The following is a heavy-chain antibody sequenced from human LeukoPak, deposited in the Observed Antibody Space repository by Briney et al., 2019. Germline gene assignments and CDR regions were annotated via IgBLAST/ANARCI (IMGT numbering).Heavy chain of an antibody. J-gene: IGHJ6*03. CDR2: IKQDGSEK. V-gene: IGHV3-7*01. Sequence: QPGGSLRLSCAASGFTFSSYAMSWVRQAPGKGLEWVANIKQDGSEKYYVDSVKGRFTISRDNAKNSLYLQMNSLRAEDTAVYYCARWSHSSSPPYYYYYMDVWGKGTTVTVSS. D-gene: IGHD6-6*01. CDR3: ARWSHSSSPPYYYYYMDV. CDR1: GFTFSSYA.